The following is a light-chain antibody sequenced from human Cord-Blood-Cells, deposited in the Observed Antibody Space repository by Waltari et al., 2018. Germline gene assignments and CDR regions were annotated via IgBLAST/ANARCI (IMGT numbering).Light chain of an antibody. CDR2: GAS. CDR1: QSVSSN. Sequence: EIVMTQSPATLSVSTGERGTLACSASQSVSSNLPWYQQKPSQAPRLLIYGASTRATGIPARVSGSGSGTEFTLTISSLQSEDFAVYFCQQYNNWPLTFGGGTKVEIK. J-gene: IGKJ4*01. V-gene: IGKV3-15*01. CDR3: QQYNNWPLT.